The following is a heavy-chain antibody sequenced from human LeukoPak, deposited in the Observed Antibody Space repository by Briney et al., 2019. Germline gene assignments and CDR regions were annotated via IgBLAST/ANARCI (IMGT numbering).Heavy chain of an antibody. V-gene: IGHV3-11*01. Sequence: GGSLRLSYALSGFTFSDYYMSWIRQAPGKGLERVSYISSSGSIIYYGDSVKGRFTISRDNAKNSLYLQMNSLRAEDTAVYYCARPRAVAGPIDYWGQGTLVTVSS. CDR2: ISSSGSII. J-gene: IGHJ4*02. CDR3: ARPRAVAGPIDY. D-gene: IGHD6-19*01. CDR1: GFTFSDYY.